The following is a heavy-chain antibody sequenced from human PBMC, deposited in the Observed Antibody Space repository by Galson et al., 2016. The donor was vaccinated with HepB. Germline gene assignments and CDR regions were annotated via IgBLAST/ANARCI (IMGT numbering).Heavy chain of an antibody. CDR1: GYTFTTYP. CDR2: INAVNGNT. Sequence: SVKVSCKASGYTFTTYPIHWVRQAPGQRLEWMGWINAVNGNTQYSQKFQGRITITRDTSATTAYMELSGLTSEDTAMYYCAAWRGTSSTWSGPLDYWGQGTLVTVSS. V-gene: IGHV1-3*01. D-gene: IGHD6-13*01. CDR3: AAWRGTSSTWSGPLDY. J-gene: IGHJ4*02.